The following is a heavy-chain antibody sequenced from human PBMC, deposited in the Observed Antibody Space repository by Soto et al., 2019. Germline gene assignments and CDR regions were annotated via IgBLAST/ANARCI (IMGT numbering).Heavy chain of an antibody. Sequence: SETLSLTCTVSGGSVSSGSYYWSWIRQPPGKGLEWIGYMYNSGSTNYNPSLKSRVIISVDTSKNQFSLKLSSVTAADTAVYYCARVSSGLYYFDYGGQGTLVTVSS. D-gene: IGHD6-19*01. V-gene: IGHV4-61*01. CDR2: MYNSGST. J-gene: IGHJ4*02. CDR1: GGSVSSGSYY. CDR3: ARVSSGLYYFDY.